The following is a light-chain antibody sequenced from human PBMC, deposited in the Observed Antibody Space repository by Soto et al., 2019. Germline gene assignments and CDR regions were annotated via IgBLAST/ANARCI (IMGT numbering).Light chain of an antibody. Sequence: QSALTQPASVSGSPGQSITISCTGTSSDVGRYNIVSWYQQHPGKAPKLMIYESSKRPSGVSNRFSGSKSGNTASLTISGLQAEDEADYYCCSYAGTSTDVFGSGTKLTVL. CDR1: SSDVGRYNI. J-gene: IGLJ1*01. CDR3: CSYAGTSTDV. V-gene: IGLV2-23*01. CDR2: ESS.